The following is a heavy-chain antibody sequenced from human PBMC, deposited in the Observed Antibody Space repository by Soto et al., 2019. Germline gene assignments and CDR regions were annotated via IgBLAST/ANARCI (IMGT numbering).Heavy chain of an antibody. V-gene: IGHV4-61*08. Sequence: SETLSLTCTVSGASISSGDYYLSWIRQHPGKGLEWIGYIYYSGSTYYNPSLKSRVTISVDTSKNQFSLKLSSVTAADTAVYYCARAEYYDILTGYHFDYWGQGTLVTVSS. CDR2: IYYSGST. CDR1: GASISSGDYY. D-gene: IGHD3-9*01. J-gene: IGHJ4*02. CDR3: ARAEYYDILTGYHFDY.